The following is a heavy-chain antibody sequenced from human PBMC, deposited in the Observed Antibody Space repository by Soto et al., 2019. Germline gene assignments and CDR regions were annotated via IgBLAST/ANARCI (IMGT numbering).Heavy chain of an antibody. J-gene: IGHJ5*02. CDR2: INPNSGGT. CDR1: GYTFTGYH. CDR3: ARDSGYDNNWFDP. Sequence: ASVKVSCNASGYTFTGYHMHCVRQAPGQGLEWMGWINPNSGGTNYAQKFQGRVTMTRDTSISTAYMELSRLRSDDTAVYYCARDSGYDNNWFDPWGQGTLVTVSS. D-gene: IGHD5-12*01. V-gene: IGHV1-2*02.